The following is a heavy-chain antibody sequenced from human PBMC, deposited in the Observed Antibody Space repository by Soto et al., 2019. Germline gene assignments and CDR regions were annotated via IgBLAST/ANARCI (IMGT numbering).Heavy chain of an antibody. CDR3: ARDLGWLAYYYYGMDV. D-gene: IGHD6-19*01. Sequence: GGSLRLSCAASGFTFSSYGMHWVRQAPGKGLEWVAVIWYDGSNKYYADSVKGRFTISRDNSKNTPYLQMNSLRAEDTAVYYCARDLGWLAYYYYGMDVWGQGTTVTVYS. CDR2: IWYDGSNK. V-gene: IGHV3-33*01. CDR1: GFTFSSYG. J-gene: IGHJ6*02.